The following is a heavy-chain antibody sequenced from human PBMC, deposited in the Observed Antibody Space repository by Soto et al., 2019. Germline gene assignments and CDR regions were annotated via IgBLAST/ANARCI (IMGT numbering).Heavy chain of an antibody. J-gene: IGHJ3*01. D-gene: IGHD4-4*01. V-gene: IGHV3-53*01. CDR1: GLTVSGKKY. CDR2: FYDLDGT. Sequence: GGGLIQPGGSLRLSCAVSGLTVSGKKYVAWVRQAPGKGLEWVSGFYDLDGTYYADSLKGRFTTSGDSSRTIVYLQMNGLRPEDTAVYYCATWHLQEHAYDVWGQGTTVTVSS. CDR3: ATWHLQEHAYDV.